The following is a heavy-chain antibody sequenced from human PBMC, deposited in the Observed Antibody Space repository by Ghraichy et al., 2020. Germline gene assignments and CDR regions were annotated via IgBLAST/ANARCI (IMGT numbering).Heavy chain of an antibody. CDR3: ARSRSGGIVITFGGIIARLDV. CDR1: GDSITSSSYL. D-gene: IGHD3-16*02. Sequence: ESLNISCTVSGDSITSSSYLWGWIRQPPGQGLEWIGSIYYSGTTYYAPSLKSRVTISVDTSKNQFSLNLSPVTAADTAVYYCARSRSGGIVITFGGIIARLDVWGKGTTVTVSS. J-gene: IGHJ6*04. CDR2: IYYSGTT. V-gene: IGHV4-39*01.